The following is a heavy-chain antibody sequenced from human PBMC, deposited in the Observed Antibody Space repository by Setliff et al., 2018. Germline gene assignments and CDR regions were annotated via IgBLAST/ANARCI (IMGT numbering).Heavy chain of an antibody. Sequence: PGGSLRLSCVASGFTISNYWMAWVRQAPGKGLEWGADIRQDGTNKYYVDSVNGRFTISRDNAKNSLYLQMNSLRAEDTALYYCAREVWNIYDNDNSWSGYSDHWGQGTLVTVSS. J-gene: IGHJ4*02. CDR2: IRQDGTNK. V-gene: IGHV3-7*03. CDR1: GFTISNYW. CDR3: AREVWNIYDNDNSWSGYSDH. D-gene: IGHD3-3*01.